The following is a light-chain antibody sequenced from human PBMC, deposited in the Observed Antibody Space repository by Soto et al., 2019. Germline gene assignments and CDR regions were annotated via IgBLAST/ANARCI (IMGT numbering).Light chain of an antibody. CDR2: TVS. V-gene: IGKV3-20*01. J-gene: IGKJ1*01. CDR3: QQYSNSPPT. Sequence: EIVLTQSPDTLSLSPGERATLSCRASQTVTTSYLAWYQQKPGQAPRLLIYTVSSRATGIPDRFSGSGSGTDFTLTISRLEPEDFAVYYCQQYSNSPPTFGQGTKVEIK. CDR1: QTVTTSY.